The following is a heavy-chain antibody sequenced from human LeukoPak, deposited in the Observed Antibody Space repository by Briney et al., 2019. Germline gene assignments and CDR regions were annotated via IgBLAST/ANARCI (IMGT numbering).Heavy chain of an antibody. J-gene: IGHJ4*02. Sequence: PSETLSLTCTVSGGSISSSSYYWGWIRQPPGKGLEWIGSIYYSGSTYYNPSLKSRVIISVDTSKNQFSLKLSSVTAADTAVYYCARLDSSSWYSYGGGHYFDYWGQGTLVTVSS. CDR3: ARLDSSSWYSYGGGHYFDY. V-gene: IGHV4-39*01. D-gene: IGHD6-13*01. CDR2: IYYSGST. CDR1: GGSISSSSYY.